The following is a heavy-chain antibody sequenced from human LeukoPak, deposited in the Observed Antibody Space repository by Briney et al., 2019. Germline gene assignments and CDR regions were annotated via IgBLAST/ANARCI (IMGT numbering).Heavy chain of an antibody. V-gene: IGHV1-8*01. J-gene: IGHJ5*02. CDR2: MNPNSGNT. Sequence: ASVKVSFKASGYTFTSYGINWVRQATGQGLEWMGWMNPNSGNTGYAQKFQGRVTMTRNTSISTAYMELSSLRSEDTAVYYCARGSEIPNWFDPWGQGTLVTVSS. CDR1: GYTFTSYG. D-gene: IGHD2-21*01. CDR3: ARGSEIPNWFDP.